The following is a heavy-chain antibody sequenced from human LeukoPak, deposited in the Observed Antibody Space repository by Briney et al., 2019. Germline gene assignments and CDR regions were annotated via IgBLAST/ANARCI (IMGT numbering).Heavy chain of an antibody. Sequence: GASVKVSCKASGYTFTSYDINWVRQATGQGLEWMGWMNPNSGNTGYAQKFQGRVTITRNTSMSTAYMELSSLRSEDTAVYYCARGASGDFWSGYYFGYYYYYMDVWGKGTTVTVSS. CDR1: GYTFTSYD. J-gene: IGHJ6*03. V-gene: IGHV1-8*03. CDR2: MNPNSGNT. CDR3: ARGASGDFWSGYYFGYYYYYMDV. D-gene: IGHD3-3*01.